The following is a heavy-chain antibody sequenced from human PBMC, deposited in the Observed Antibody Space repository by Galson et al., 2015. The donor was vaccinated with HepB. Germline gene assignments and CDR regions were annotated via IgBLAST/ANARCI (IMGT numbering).Heavy chain of an antibody. CDR2: INPSGGST. D-gene: IGHD6-19*01. J-gene: IGHJ4*02. V-gene: IGHV1-46*01. CDR3: AIYSRTGSIAVAGTPDDY. Sequence: SVKVSCKASGYTFTSYYMHWVRQAPGQGLEWMGIINPSGGSTSYAQKFQGRVTMTRDTSTSTVYMELSSLRSEDTAVYYCAIYSRTGSIAVAGTPDDYWGQGTLVTVSS. CDR1: GYTFTSYY.